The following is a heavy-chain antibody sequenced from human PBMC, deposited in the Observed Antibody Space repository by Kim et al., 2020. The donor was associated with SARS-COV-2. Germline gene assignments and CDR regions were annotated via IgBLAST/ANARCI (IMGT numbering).Heavy chain of an antibody. J-gene: IGHJ6*02. V-gene: IGHV4-34*01. CDR2: INHSGST. D-gene: IGHD6-13*01. Sequence: SETLSLTCAVYGGSFSGYYWSWIRQPPGKGLEWIGEINHSGSTNYNPSLKSRVTISVDTSKNQFSLKLSSVTAADTAVYYCASGLAAADYYGMDVWGQGTTVTVSS. CDR3: ASGLAAADYYGMDV. CDR1: GGSFSGYY.